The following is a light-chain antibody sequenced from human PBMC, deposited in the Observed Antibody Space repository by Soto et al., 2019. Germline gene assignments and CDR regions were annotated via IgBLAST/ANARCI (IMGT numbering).Light chain of an antibody. J-gene: IGKJ4*01. CDR1: QGISKS. Sequence: DIQMTQSPYSLSASVGDRVTITCRASQGISKSLAWYQQKPGKVPKLLIYAASTLQSGVPSRFSGSGSATDFTLTITGLQPEDVATYYCQQCNSVPLTFGGGTKVEVK. V-gene: IGKV1-27*01. CDR3: QQCNSVPLT. CDR2: AAS.